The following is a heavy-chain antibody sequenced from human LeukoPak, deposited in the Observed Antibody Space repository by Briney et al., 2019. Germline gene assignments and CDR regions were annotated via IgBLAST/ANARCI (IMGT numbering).Heavy chain of an antibody. D-gene: IGHD1-26*01. CDR1: GGSISSSSYY. CDR2: IYYSGST. J-gene: IGHJ4*02. V-gene: IGHV4-39*01. CDR3: AGQEWELTAY. Sequence: SETLSLTCTVSGGSISSSSYYWGWIRQPPGKGLEWIGSIYYSGSTYYNPSLKSRVTISVDTSKNQFSLKLSSVTAADTAVYYCAGQEWELTAYWGQGTLVTVSS.